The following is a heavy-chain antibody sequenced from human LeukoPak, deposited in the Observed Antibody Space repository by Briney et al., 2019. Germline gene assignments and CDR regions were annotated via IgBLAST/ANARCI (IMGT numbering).Heavy chain of an antibody. V-gene: IGHV3-30*02. D-gene: IGHD1-26*01. CDR2: IRYDGSNK. CDR3: AKEVTRELPLMDY. J-gene: IGHJ4*02. Sequence: PGGSLRLSCAASGFTFSSYGMHWVRQAPGKGLEWVAFIRYDGSNKYYADSVKGRFTISRDNSKNTLYLQMNSLRAEDTAVYYCAKEVTRELPLMDYWGQGTLVTVSS. CDR1: GFTFSSYG.